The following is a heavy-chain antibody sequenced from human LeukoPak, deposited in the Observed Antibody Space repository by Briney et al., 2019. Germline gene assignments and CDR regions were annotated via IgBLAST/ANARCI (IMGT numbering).Heavy chain of an antibody. Sequence: GGSLRLSCAASGFTFSNYSMNWVRQAPGKGLEWVSGISGSGGNTYYAEALTGRFTVSRDNSKNTLYLQMNSLRAEDTALYYCAKGGLRGGTYNDDFWGQGTLVTVSS. D-gene: IGHD3-16*01. V-gene: IGHV3-23*01. CDR2: ISGSGGNT. J-gene: IGHJ4*02. CDR3: AKGGLRGGTYNDDF. CDR1: GFTFSNYS.